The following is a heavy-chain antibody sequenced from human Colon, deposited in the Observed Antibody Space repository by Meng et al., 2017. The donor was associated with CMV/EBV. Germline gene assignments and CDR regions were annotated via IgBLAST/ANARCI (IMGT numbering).Heavy chain of an antibody. CDR1: GFTFNNYV. Sequence: GESLKISCTASGFTFNNYVMAWVRQAPGKGLEWVSGISGSGSSTYYADSVKGRYTISRDNSKTTLYLQMNSLGAEDTAVYYCAKDTAYYYGSGSRAYGMDVWGQGTTVTVSS. J-gene: IGHJ6*02. CDR3: AKDTAYYYGSGSRAYGMDV. V-gene: IGHV3-23*01. D-gene: IGHD3-10*01. CDR2: ISGSGSST.